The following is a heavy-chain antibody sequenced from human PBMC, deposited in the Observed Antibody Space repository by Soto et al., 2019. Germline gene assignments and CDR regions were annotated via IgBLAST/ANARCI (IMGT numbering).Heavy chain of an antibody. CDR3: ARDRLGAFDP. CDR2: IIPIFGTA. V-gene: IGHV1-69*13. Sequence: VASVKVSCKASGGTFSSYAISWVRQAPGQGLEWMGGIIPIFGTANYAQKFQGRVTITADESTSTAYMELSSLRSEDTAVYYCARDRLGAFDPWGQGTLVTVSS. CDR1: GGTFSSYA. J-gene: IGHJ5*02. D-gene: IGHD3-16*01.